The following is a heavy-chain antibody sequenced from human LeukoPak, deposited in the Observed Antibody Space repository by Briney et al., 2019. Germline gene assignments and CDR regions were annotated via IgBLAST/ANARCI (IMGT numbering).Heavy chain of an antibody. D-gene: IGHD6-13*01. CDR1: GYTFNDYQ. CDR2: IILNSGDT. J-gene: IGHJ3*01. V-gene: IGHV1-2*02. CDR3: ARVRARYSSRSAFDF. Sequence: ASVKVSCKASGYTFNDYQMHWVRQAPGQGLEWMGWIILNSGDTKYAQKFKGRVIMTRDTATSTTYMELSGLKFDDTAMYYCARVRARYSSRSAFDFWGQGTMVTVSS.